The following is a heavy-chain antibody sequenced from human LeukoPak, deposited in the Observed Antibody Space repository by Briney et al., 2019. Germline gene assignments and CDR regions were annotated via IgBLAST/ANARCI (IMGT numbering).Heavy chain of an antibody. D-gene: IGHD3-22*01. CDR2: IYYSGST. Sequence: PSETLSLTCAVYGGSFSSYYWSWIRQPPGKGLEWIGYIYYSGSTNYNPSLKSRVTISVDTSKNQFSLKLSSVTAADTAVYYCARGVYYDSSGYYLGSYDAFDIWGQGTMVTVSS. CDR3: ARGVYYDSSGYYLGSYDAFDI. CDR1: GGSFSSYY. V-gene: IGHV4-59*01. J-gene: IGHJ3*02.